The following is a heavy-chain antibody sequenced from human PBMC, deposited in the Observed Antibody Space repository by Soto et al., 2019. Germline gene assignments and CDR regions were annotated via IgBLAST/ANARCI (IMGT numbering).Heavy chain of an antibody. V-gene: IGHV1-69*01. J-gene: IGHJ4*02. CDR3: ARGYGYYDTSGYYYPFDV. CDR2: IIPKFGSP. Sequence: QVRLVRSGAEMKKPGSSVKVSCKASGGTFNNYAINWVRQAPGQGLQWMGGIIPKFGSPNYTQKFQGRVTITADEPTTTAYMELSSLKSEDTAVYYCARGYGYYDTSGYYYPFDVWGQGSLVIVSS. CDR1: GGTFNNYA. D-gene: IGHD3-22*01.